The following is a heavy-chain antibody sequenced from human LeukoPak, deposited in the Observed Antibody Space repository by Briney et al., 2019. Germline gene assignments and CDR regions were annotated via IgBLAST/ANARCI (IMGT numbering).Heavy chain of an antibody. CDR3: ARDLRTGTAFES. V-gene: IGHV6-1*01. CDR1: GDSVSTSNTA. Sequence: SQTLSLTCAISGDSVSTSNTAWNWIRQSPSRGLEWLGRTYYRSKWWNDYAVSMKGRITINPDTYKNQFSLHLNSMTPEDTAVYYCARDLRTGTAFESWGQGILVTVSS. J-gene: IGHJ4*02. D-gene: IGHD2-8*02. CDR2: TYYRSKWWN.